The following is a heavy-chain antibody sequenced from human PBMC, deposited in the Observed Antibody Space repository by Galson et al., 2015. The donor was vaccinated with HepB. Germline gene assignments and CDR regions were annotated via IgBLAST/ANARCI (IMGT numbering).Heavy chain of an antibody. CDR2: ISAYNGNT. D-gene: IGHD3-3*01. Sequence: SVKVSCKASGYTFTSYGISWVRQAPGQGLEWMGWISAYNGNTNYAQKLQGRVTMTTDTSTSTAYMELRSLRSDDTAVYYCARDQGVLRFLEWLPLSHYYGMDVWGQGTTVTVSS. CDR3: ARDQGVLRFLEWLPLSHYYGMDV. CDR1: GYTFTSYG. V-gene: IGHV1-18*04. J-gene: IGHJ6*02.